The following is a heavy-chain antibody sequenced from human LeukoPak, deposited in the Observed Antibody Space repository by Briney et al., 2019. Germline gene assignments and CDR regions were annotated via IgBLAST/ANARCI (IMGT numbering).Heavy chain of an antibody. Sequence: GGSLRLSCAASGFSFRDYAMSWVRQAPARGPEWVSSLRGNDETFYADSVKGRFTLSRDDSRNTVYLQLNNLRVEDTAMYYCARAGWISNADAVWWGQGTQVTVSS. CDR2: LRGNDET. V-gene: IGHV3-23*01. CDR1: GFSFRDYA. CDR3: ARAGWISNADAVW. D-gene: IGHD1-1*01. J-gene: IGHJ4*02.